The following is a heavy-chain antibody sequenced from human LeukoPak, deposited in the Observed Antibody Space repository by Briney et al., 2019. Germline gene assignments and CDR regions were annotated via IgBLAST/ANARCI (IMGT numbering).Heavy chain of an antibody. J-gene: IGHJ4*02. CDR2: IFGSGGSA. CDR1: GFTFNSYA. CDR3: GKTTTGYSSGRYPGWPVDY. V-gene: IGHV3-23*01. Sequence: GGSLRLSCAASGFTFNSYAMYWVCQAPGKGLEWVSGIFGSGGSARYADSVKGRFTISRDNSKNTVYLQMDSLRVEDTAVYYCGKTTTGYSSGRYPGWPVDYWGQGTLVTVSS. D-gene: IGHD6-19*01.